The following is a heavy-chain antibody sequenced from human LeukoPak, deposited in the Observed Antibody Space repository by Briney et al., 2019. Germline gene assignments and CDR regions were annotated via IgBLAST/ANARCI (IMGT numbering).Heavy chain of an antibody. CDR3: ARHSRVIVGAICAYDF. J-gene: IGHJ3*01. V-gene: IGHV4-38-2*01. CDR1: GSSIYSDYF. Sequence: SETLSLTCGVSGSSIYSDYFWAWIRQPPGKGLEWIGSIHHSGTIYYNPSLGSRVTISVGTSENHFSLNLNSVTAADTALYYCARHSRVIVGAICAYDFWGQGTKVTVSS. D-gene: IGHD1-26*01. CDR2: IHHSGTI.